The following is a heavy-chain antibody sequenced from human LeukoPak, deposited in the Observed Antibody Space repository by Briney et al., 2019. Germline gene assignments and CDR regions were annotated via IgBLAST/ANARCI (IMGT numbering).Heavy chain of an antibody. D-gene: IGHD3-16*01. CDR2: MWVWKDGSNE. CDR3: ARDRFPHDDAHYGMDV. CDR1: GLTFSNYG. J-gene: IGHJ6*02. V-gene: IGHV3-33*01. Sequence: PGRSLRLSCTASGLTFSNYGMQWVRQAPGRGLEGVAVMWVWKDGSNEYYADSVKGRFTIARDNSKNTLYLQMVSLRAEDTADYYCARDRFPHDDAHYGMDVWGQGTTVTVSS.